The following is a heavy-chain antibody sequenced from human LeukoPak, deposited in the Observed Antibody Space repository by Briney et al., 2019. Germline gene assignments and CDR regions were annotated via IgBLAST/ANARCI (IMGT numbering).Heavy chain of an antibody. J-gene: IGHJ4*02. CDR2: ISGSGDST. Sequence: GGSLRLSCAASGLTFSSYWMHWVRQAPGKGLEWVSAISGSGDSTYYGDSVKGRFTISRDNSKNTLYLQMNSLRAEDTAVYYCAKTRPLDSSSWSHGDYWGQGTLVTVSS. D-gene: IGHD6-13*01. CDR1: GLTFSSYW. CDR3: AKTRPLDSSSWSHGDY. V-gene: IGHV3-23*01.